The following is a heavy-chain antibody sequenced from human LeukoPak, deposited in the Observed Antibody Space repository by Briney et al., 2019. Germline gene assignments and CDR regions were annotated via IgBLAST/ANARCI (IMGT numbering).Heavy chain of an antibody. CDR2: INHSGST. CDR1: GGSISSYF. Sequence: SETLSLTCTVSGGSISSYFWSWIRQPPGKGLEWIGEINHSGSTNYNPSLKSRVTISVDTSKNQFSLKLSSVTAADTAVYYCASLVTTGKGNLGYYYYYGMDVWGQGTTVTVSS. CDR3: ASLVTTGKGNLGYYYYYGMDV. J-gene: IGHJ6*02. V-gene: IGHV4-34*01. D-gene: IGHD4-11*01.